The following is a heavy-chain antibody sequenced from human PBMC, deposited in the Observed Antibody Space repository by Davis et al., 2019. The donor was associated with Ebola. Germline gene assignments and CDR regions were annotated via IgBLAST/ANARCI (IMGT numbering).Heavy chain of an antibody. CDR1: GCTFISYD. CDR3: ARGRMVGDRWGLHY. D-gene: IGHD2-8*01. V-gene: IGHV1-8*01. CDR2: MNPNSGIT. Sequence: ASVKVSCKASGCTFISYDINWVRQATGQGLEWMGWMNPNSGITGYAQRFQGRVTMTRNTSISTAYMELSSLRSEDTAVYYCARGRMVGDRWGLHYWGQGTLVTVSS. J-gene: IGHJ4*02.